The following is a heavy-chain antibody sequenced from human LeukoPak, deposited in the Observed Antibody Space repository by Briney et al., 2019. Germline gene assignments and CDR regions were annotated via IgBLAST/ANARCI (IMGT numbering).Heavy chain of an antibody. D-gene: IGHD1-1*01. V-gene: IGHV3-33*01. Sequence: PGGSLRLSCAASGFNFSNDAMHWVRQAPGKGLEWVAFIWFDGSNKHYADAVKGRFTISRDNSEDTLYLQMNSLRAEDTAVYYCVRDPSGSGFAFDSWGQGALVTVSS. CDR1: GFNFSNDA. CDR3: VRDPSGSGFAFDS. CDR2: IWFDGSNK. J-gene: IGHJ4*02.